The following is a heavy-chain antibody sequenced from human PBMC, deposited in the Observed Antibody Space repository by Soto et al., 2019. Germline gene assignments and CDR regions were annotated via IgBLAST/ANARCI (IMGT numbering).Heavy chain of an antibody. CDR3: AKGGTSSLPFDY. CDR1: GGSVSPYY. J-gene: IGHJ4*02. Sequence: QVQLQESGPGLVKPSETLSLTCTVSGGSVSPYYWSWIRQSPGKGLEWIGNIRYSGSTDYNPSLKSGXTISIDTSTNQFSLKLTSVTAADTAVYYCAKGGTSSLPFDYWGQGTLVTVSS. CDR2: IRYSGST. D-gene: IGHD2-2*01. V-gene: IGHV4-59*02.